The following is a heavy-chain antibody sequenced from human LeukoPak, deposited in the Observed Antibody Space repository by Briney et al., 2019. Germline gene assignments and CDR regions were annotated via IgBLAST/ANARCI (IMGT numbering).Heavy chain of an antibody. V-gene: IGHV4-4*07. CDR2: FYTSGST. CDR1: GVSVSSHY. Sequence: PSETLSLTCSVSGVSVSSHYWSWIRQPAGEGLEWIARFYTSGSTNYNPSLNSRVTISVDKSKNHLSLNLSSVTAADTAFYYCARDWRYCSVGSCSYYFDYWGQGALVTVPS. CDR3: ARDWRYCSVGSCSYYFDY. D-gene: IGHD2-15*01. J-gene: IGHJ4*02.